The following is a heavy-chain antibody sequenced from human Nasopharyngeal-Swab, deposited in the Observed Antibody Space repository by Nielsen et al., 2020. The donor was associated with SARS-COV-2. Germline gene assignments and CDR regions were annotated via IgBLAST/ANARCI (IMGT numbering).Heavy chain of an antibody. J-gene: IGHJ6*02. V-gene: IGHV1-3*01. Sequence: ASVKVSCKASGYTFTSYAMHWVRQAPVQRLEWMGWINAGNGNTKYSQKFQGRVTITRDTSASTAYMELSSLRSEDTAVYYCARERLAAADRYGMDVWGQGTTVTVSS. CDR2: INAGNGNT. CDR3: ARERLAAADRYGMDV. CDR1: GYTFTSYA. D-gene: IGHD6-13*01.